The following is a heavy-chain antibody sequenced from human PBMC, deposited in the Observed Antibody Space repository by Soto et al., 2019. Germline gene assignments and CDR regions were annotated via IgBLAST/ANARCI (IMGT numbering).Heavy chain of an antibody. Sequence: TLSLTCTVSGGSLSGGDNYWSWIRQLPGKGLEWIGHIHYGGSTYYSPSFKSRVILSVDTSKSQFSLNLTSATAADTAVYFCARESGPGSFDWFDAWGQGTPVTVSS. CDR1: GGSLSGGDNY. D-gene: IGHD3-10*01. V-gene: IGHV4-30-4*01. J-gene: IGHJ5*02. CDR2: IHYGGST. CDR3: ARESGPGSFDWFDA.